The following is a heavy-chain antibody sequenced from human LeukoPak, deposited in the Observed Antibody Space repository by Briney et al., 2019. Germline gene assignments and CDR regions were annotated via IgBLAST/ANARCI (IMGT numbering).Heavy chain of an antibody. CDR3: ARRRVVVVAATVPSLKRYWYFDL. CDR2: INHSGST. V-gene: IGHV4-34*01. Sequence: PSETLSLTCAVYGGSFSGYYWSWIRQPPGKGLEWIGEINHSGSTNYSPSLKSRVTISVDTSKNQFSLKLSSVTAADTAVYYCARRRVVVVAATVPSLKRYWYFDLWGRGTLVTVSS. D-gene: IGHD2-15*01. J-gene: IGHJ2*01. CDR1: GGSFSGYY.